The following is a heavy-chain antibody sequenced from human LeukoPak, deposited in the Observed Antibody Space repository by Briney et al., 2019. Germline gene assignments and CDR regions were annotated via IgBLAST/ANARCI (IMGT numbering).Heavy chain of an antibody. V-gene: IGHV3-7*01. CDR2: IRQDGGQK. CDR1: GFTFSSYW. Sequence: PGGSLRLSCAASGFTFSSYWMSWVRQAPGKGLEWVATIRQDGGQKYYVDSVKGRFTISRDNAKNSLYLQMNSLRAEDTAVYYCARGPSGYHNTGGQGTLVTVSS. CDR3: ARGPSGYHNT. J-gene: IGHJ4*02. D-gene: IGHD5-12*01.